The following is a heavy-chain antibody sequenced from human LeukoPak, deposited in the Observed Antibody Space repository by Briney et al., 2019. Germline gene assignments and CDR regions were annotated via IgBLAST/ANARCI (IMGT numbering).Heavy chain of an antibody. CDR1: GFTFSSYS. D-gene: IGHD6-13*01. V-gene: IGHV3-48*04. CDR2: ISSSSSTI. Sequence: GGSLRLSCAASGFTFSSYSMNWVRQAPGKGLEWVSYISSSSSTIYYADSVKGRFTISRDNAKNSLYLQMNSLRAEDTAVCHCARMYSSSWYCYFDYWGQGTLVTVSS. J-gene: IGHJ4*02. CDR3: ARMYSSSWYCYFDY.